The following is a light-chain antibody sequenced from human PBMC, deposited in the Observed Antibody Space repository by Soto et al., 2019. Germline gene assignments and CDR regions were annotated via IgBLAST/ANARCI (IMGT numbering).Light chain of an antibody. CDR1: QSINNRY. J-gene: IGKJ3*01. V-gene: IGKV3-20*01. Sequence: EIVLTQSPGTLSLSPGERATLSCRASQSINNRYLAWYQQTPGQAPRLLIYAASSRATGIPDRFSGSGSGAALTLTIVRPEPENFATYYCQQFESSPAFTFGPGTKVDIK. CDR2: AAS. CDR3: QQFESSPAFT.